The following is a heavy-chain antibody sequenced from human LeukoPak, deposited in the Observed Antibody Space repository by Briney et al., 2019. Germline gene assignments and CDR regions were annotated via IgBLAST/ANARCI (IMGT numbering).Heavy chain of an antibody. CDR2: ISGSGGST. J-gene: IGHJ3*02. CDR1: GFTFSSYA. V-gene: IGHV3-23*01. CDR3: AKDRQAYYYDSSGYAPHIAFDI. D-gene: IGHD3-22*01. Sequence: GGSLRLSCAASGFTFSSYAMSWVRQAPGKGLEWVSAISGSGGSTYYADSVKGRFTISRDNSKNTLYLRMNSLRAEDTAVYYCAKDRQAYYYDSSGYAPHIAFDIWGQGTMVTVSS.